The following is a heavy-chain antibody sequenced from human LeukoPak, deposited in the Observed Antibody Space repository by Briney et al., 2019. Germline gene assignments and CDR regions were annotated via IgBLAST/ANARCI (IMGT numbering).Heavy chain of an antibody. Sequence: GRSLRLSCAASGFTFSDHYMDWVRQAPGKGLEWVCRIRNKANSYTTEYAASVKGRFTVSRDDSKNSLFLQMLSPKTEDTAMYYCTRALISSTPYYLDYWGQGALVTVSS. CDR2: IRNKANSYTT. D-gene: IGHD3-16*01. CDR3: TRALISSTPYYLDY. J-gene: IGHJ4*02. V-gene: IGHV3-72*01. CDR1: GFTFSDHY.